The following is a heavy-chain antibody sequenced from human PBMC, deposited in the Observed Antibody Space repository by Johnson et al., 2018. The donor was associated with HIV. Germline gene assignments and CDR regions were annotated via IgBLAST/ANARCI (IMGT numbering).Heavy chain of an antibody. Sequence: QVQLMESGGDVVQPGTSLRLSCEASGLILSGYGLHWVRQAPGKGLEWVAVIWPDGSNRYYADSVKGRFTISRDNSKNTLYLQMNSLRAEDTALYYCAKDSDTYYYGSGDAFDVWGQGTMVTVSS. CDR3: AKDSDTYYYGSGDAFDV. D-gene: IGHD3-10*01. CDR1: GLILSGYG. J-gene: IGHJ3*01. CDR2: IWPDGSNR. V-gene: IGHV3-33*06.